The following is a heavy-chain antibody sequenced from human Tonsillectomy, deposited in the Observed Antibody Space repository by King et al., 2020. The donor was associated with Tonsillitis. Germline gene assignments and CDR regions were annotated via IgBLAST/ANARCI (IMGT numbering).Heavy chain of an antibody. CDR3: ARLLGHGAVAYYFDY. V-gene: IGHV4-34*01. Sequence: VQLQQWGAGLLKPSETLSLTCAVYGGSFSGYYWSWIRQPPGKGLEWIGEINHSGSTNYNPSLKSRVTISVDTSKNQFSLKLSSVTAADTAVYYCARLLGHGAVAYYFDYWGQGTLVTVSS. CDR1: GGSFSGYY. D-gene: IGHD2-21*01. CDR2: INHSGST. J-gene: IGHJ4*02.